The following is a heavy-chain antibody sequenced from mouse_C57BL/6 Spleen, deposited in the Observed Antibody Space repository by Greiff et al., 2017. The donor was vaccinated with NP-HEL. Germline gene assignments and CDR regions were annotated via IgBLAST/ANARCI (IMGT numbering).Heavy chain of an antibody. D-gene: IGHD2-3*01. Sequence: SGPELVKPGASVKIPCKASGYTFTDYNMDWVKQSHGKSLEWIGDINPNNGGTIYNQKFKGKATLTVDKSSSTAYMELRSLTSEDTAVYYCARTRDGYWYFDVWGTGTTVTVSS. CDR2: INPNNGGT. CDR3: ARTRDGYWYFDV. V-gene: IGHV1-18*01. CDR1: GYTFTDYN. J-gene: IGHJ1*03.